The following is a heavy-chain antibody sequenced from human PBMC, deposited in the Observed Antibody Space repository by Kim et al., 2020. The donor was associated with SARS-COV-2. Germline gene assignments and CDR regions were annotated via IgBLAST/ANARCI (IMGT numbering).Heavy chain of an antibody. V-gene: IGHV5-51*01. D-gene: IGHD3-16*01. CDR1: GYSFTSYW. Sequence: GESLKISCKGSGYSFTSYWIGWVRQMPGKGLEWMGIIYPGDSDTRYSPSFQGQVTISANKSISTAYLQWSILKASDTAMYYCARIPFRALHKNGGGYYYGMDVWGQGTTVTVSS. J-gene: IGHJ6*02. CDR2: IYPGDSDT. CDR3: ARIPFRALHKNGGGYYYGMDV.